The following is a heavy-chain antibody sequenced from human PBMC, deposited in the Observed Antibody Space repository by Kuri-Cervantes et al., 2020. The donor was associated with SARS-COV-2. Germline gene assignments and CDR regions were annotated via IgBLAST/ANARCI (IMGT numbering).Heavy chain of an antibody. V-gene: IGHV3-21*04. J-gene: IGHJ5*02. Sequence: GESLKISCAASGFTFSGYSMNWIRQAPGKGLEWVASIDSSSYYIYHADSVKGRLTISRDNAKTSLYLQMNSLRAEDTAVYYCARARGYCTNGVCYLWFDPWGQGTLVTVSS. D-gene: IGHD2-8*01. CDR3: ARARGYCTNGVCYLWFDP. CDR1: GFTFSGYS. CDR2: IDSSSYYI.